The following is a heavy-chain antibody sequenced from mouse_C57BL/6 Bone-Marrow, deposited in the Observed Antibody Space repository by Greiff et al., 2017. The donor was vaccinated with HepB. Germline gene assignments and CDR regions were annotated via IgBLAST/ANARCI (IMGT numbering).Heavy chain of an antibody. CDR3: ARSGYYVAY. CDR2: IYPGSGST. CDR1: GYTFTSYW. D-gene: IGHD2-3*01. V-gene: IGHV1-55*01. J-gene: IGHJ3*01. Sequence: QVHVKQPGAELVKPGASVKMSCKASGYTFTSYWITWVKQRPGQGLEWIGDIYPGSGSTNYNEKFKSKATLTVDTSSSTAYMQLSSLTSEDSAVYYCARSGYYVAYWGQGTLVTVSA.